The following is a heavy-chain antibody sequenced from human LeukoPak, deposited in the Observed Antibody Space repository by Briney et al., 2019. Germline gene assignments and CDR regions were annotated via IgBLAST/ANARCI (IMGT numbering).Heavy chain of an antibody. CDR2: IYYSGNT. CDR3: ARVASYGDPFDY. Sequence: PSETLSLTCTVSGGSISSSTYYWGWIRRPPGKGLEWIGSIYYSGNTYYNPSLKSRVTVSVDTSKNQFSLILTSVTAADTAAYYCARVASYGDPFDYWGQGTLVTVSS. D-gene: IGHD4-17*01. J-gene: IGHJ4*02. CDR1: GGSISSSTYY. V-gene: IGHV4-39*01.